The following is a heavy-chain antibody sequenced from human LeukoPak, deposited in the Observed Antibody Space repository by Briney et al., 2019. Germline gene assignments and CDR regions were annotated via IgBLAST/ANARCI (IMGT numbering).Heavy chain of an antibody. D-gene: IGHD5-12*01. CDR2: IIPIFGTA. Sequence: SVKVSCKASGDTFSSYAISWVRQAPGQGLEWMGGIIPIFGTANYAQKFQGRVTITADESTSTAYMELSSLRSEDTAVYYCARVLFRGYDSDYYGMDVWGQGTTVTVSS. V-gene: IGHV1-69*01. CDR1: GDTFSSYA. J-gene: IGHJ6*02. CDR3: ARVLFRGYDSDYYGMDV.